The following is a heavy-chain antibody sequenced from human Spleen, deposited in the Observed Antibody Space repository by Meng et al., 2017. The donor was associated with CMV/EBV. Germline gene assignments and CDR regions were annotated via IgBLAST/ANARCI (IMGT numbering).Heavy chain of an antibody. Sequence: KVSCKGSGYSFTSYWIGWVRQMPGKGLEWMGIIYPGDSDTRYSPSFQGQVTISADKSISTAYLQWSSLKASDTAMYYCARRGTAPIAVAGSFDYWGQGTLVPSPQ. J-gene: IGHJ4*02. CDR2: IYPGDSDT. V-gene: IGHV5-51*01. CDR1: GYSFTSYW. D-gene: IGHD6-19*01. CDR3: ARRGTAPIAVAGSFDY.